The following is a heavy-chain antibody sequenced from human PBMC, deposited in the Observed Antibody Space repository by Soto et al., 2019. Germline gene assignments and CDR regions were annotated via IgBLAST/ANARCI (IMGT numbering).Heavy chain of an antibody. CDR1: GGTFSSYT. Sequence: ASVKVSCKASGGTFSSYTISWVRQAPGQGLEWMGRIIPILGIANYAQKFQGRVTITADKSTSTAYMELSSLRSEDTAVYYCARGIRVVVPFDYWGQGTLVTVSS. J-gene: IGHJ4*02. CDR3: ARGIRVVVPFDY. V-gene: IGHV1-69*02. D-gene: IGHD2-21*01. CDR2: IIPILGIA.